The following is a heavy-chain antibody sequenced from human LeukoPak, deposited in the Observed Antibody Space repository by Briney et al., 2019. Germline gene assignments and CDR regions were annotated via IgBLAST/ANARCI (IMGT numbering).Heavy chain of an antibody. J-gene: IGHJ4*02. CDR2: IYPGDSDI. CDR1: GYSFTSYW. CDR3: ARHLDYYDSSGPPEK. V-gene: IGHV5-51*01. D-gene: IGHD3-22*01. Sequence: VEALKLYCNGSGYSFTSYWIGGVRPMPGKGLEWKGIIYPGDSDIRYSPYCQGQVTISADKSISTAYLQWSSLKASDTAMYYCARHLDYYDSSGPPEKWGQGTLVTVSS.